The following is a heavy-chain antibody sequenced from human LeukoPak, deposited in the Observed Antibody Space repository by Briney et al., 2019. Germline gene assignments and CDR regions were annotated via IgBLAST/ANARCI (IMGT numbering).Heavy chain of an antibody. J-gene: IGHJ2*01. V-gene: IGHV4-30-2*01. CDR2: IYHSGST. Sequence: NASQTLSLTCTVSGGSISSGGYYWSWIRQPPGKGLEWIGYIYHSGSTYYNPSLESRVTISVDRSKNQFSLKLSSVTAADTAVYYCARDGNYYDSSGYHAANPGGWYFDLWGRGTLVTVSS. CDR1: GGSISSGGYY. CDR3: ARDGNYYDSSGYHAANPGGWYFDL. D-gene: IGHD3-22*01.